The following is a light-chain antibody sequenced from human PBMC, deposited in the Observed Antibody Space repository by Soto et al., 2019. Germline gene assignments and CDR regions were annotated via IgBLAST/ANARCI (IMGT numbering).Light chain of an antibody. J-gene: IGLJ1*01. CDR3: AAWDDRLDVYV. CDR2: SNS. V-gene: IGLV1-44*01. Sequence: QSVLTQPPSASGTPGQIVAISCSGTSSNIGSNTVTWYQQLPETAPKLLIYSNSQPPPGVPGRFSGNKAGAAASLSISGLQSEEAADYFCAAWDDRLDVYVFGTGTKVTVL. CDR1: SSNIGSNT.